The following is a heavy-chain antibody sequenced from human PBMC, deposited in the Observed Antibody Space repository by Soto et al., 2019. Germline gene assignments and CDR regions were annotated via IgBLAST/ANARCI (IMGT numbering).Heavy chain of an antibody. Sequence: QITLKESGPTLVKPTQTLTLTCTFSGFSLTSSAVGVGWIRHPPGKAPEWLALLYWDDDNQYSPSLRNRLTLTKDTSTNHVVLTMTNMAPVDTATYYCAHGSGWLFDYWGQGTRVTVSS. CDR1: GFSLTSSAVG. J-gene: IGHJ4*02. CDR3: AHGSGWLFDY. D-gene: IGHD6-19*01. CDR2: LYWDDDN. V-gene: IGHV2-5*02.